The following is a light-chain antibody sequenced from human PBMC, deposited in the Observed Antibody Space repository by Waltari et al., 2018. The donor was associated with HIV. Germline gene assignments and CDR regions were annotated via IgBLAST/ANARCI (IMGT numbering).Light chain of an antibody. CDR2: EVS. J-gene: IGLJ2*01. CDR3: SSYTSSTILA. Sequence: QSALTQPASVSGSPAQSLTISCTGTSSDVGGYNSVSWYQQHPGKAPKLMIYEVSNRPSGVSDRFSGSKSGNTASLTISGLQAADEGDYYCSSYTSSTILAFGEGTKLTVL. V-gene: IGLV2-14*01. CDR1: SSDVGGYNS.